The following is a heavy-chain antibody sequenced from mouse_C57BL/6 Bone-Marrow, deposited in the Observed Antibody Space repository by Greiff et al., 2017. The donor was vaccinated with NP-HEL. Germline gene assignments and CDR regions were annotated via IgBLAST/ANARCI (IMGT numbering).Heavy chain of an antibody. V-gene: IGHV1-9*01. Sequence: QVQLQQSGAELMKPGASVKLSCKATGYTFTGYWIEWVKQRPGHGLEWIGEILPGGGSTNYNEKFKGKATFTADTSSNTAYMQLSSLTTEDSAIYYGARSVYGRIGDYWGQGTTLTVSS. CDR1: GYTFTGYW. CDR2: ILPGGGST. J-gene: IGHJ2*01. D-gene: IGHD1-1*01. CDR3: ARSVYGRIGDY.